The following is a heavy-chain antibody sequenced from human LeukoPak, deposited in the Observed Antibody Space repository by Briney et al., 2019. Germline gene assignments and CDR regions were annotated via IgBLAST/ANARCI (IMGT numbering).Heavy chain of an antibody. D-gene: IGHD4-17*01. V-gene: IGHV3-21*01. CDR2: ITSSGAYI. CDR1: GFTFNYYN. Sequence: PGGSLRLSCAASGFTFNYYNMNWVRQAPGKALEWVSSITSSGAYIFYADSVRGRFTISRDNAKDSLYLQMNSLGPEDTAVYYCARDVDYDDEGGFDYWGQGTLVTVSS. J-gene: IGHJ4*02. CDR3: ARDVDYDDEGGFDY.